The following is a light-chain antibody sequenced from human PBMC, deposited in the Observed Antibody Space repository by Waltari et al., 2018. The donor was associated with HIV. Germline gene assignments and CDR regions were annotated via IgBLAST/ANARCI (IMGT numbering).Light chain of an antibody. Sequence: QSALTQPASVSGSPGQSITISCPGSRSDVGAHNYVSLYQQHPGKAPKHLIYEVPNRPSVVSNRFSGSKSGNTASLTISGLQAEDESRFYCSSYTSSNTMVFGGGTQLTVL. CDR1: RSDVGAHNY. J-gene: IGLJ2*01. CDR3: SSYTSSNTMV. V-gene: IGLV2-14*01. CDR2: EVP.